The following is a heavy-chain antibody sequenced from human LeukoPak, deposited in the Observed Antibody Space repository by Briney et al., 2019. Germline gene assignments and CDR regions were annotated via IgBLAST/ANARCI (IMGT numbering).Heavy chain of an antibody. CDR1: GGTFNSYA. D-gene: IGHD3-16*01. J-gene: IGHJ5*02. CDR3: ARVPRGGDRFDP. V-gene: IGHV1-69*13. CDR2: IIPIFETP. Sequence: ASVKVSCKASGGTFNSYAISWVRQAPGQGLEWMGGIIPIFETPTYAQKFHGRVTITADESTSTAYMELSSLRSDDTAVYYCARVPRGGDRFDPWGQGTLVTVSS.